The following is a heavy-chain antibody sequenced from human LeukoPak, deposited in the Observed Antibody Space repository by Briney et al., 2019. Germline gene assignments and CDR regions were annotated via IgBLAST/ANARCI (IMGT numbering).Heavy chain of an antibody. J-gene: IGHJ6*02. CDR3: AREPTSYDFWSGSYYYYYYGMDV. D-gene: IGHD3-3*01. V-gene: IGHV1-18*01. CDR1: GYTFTSYG. CDR2: ISAYNGNT. Sequence: ASVKVSCKASGYTFTSYGISWVRQAPGQGLEWMGWISAYNGNTNYAQKLQGRVTMTTDTSTSTAYMELRSPRSDDTAVYYCAREPTSYDFWSGSYYYYYYGMDVWGQGTTVTVSS.